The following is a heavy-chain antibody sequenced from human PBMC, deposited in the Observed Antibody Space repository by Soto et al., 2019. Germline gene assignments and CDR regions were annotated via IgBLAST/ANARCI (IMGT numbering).Heavy chain of an antibody. CDR1: GFAFSSYA. CDR2: ISGSGGST. Sequence: GGSLRLSCAASGFAFSSYAMSWVRQAPGTGLEWVSAISGSGGSTYYADSVKGRFTISRDNSKNTLYLQMNSLRAEVTAVYYCAKARLMSAVIIPFDYWGQGTLVTVSS. D-gene: IGHD3-3*01. V-gene: IGHV3-23*01. J-gene: IGHJ4*02. CDR3: AKARLMSAVIIPFDY.